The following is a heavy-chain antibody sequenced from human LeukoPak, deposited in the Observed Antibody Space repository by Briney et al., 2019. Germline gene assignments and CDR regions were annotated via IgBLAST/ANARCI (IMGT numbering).Heavy chain of an antibody. D-gene: IGHD4-17*01. V-gene: IGHV3-21*01. Sequence: GGSLRLSCAASGFTFSSYSMNWVRQAPGKGLEWVSSISNSSSYIYYADSVKGRFTISRDNAKNSLYLQMNSLRAEDTAVYYCAREDLDYGDPVDWGQGTLVTVSS. J-gene: IGHJ4*02. CDR3: AREDLDYGDPVD. CDR2: ISNSSSYI. CDR1: GFTFSSYS.